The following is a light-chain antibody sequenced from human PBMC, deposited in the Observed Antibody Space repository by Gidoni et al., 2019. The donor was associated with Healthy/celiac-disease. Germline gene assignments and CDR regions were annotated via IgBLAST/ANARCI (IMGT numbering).Light chain of an antibody. Sequence: AIRITQSPSSLSASTGDRVTITCRASQGISSYLAWYQQKPGKAPKLLIYAASTLQSGDPSRFSGSGSGTDFTLTISCLQSEDFATYYCQQYYSYPLTFGGGTKVEIK. CDR2: AAS. V-gene: IGKV1-8*01. J-gene: IGKJ4*01. CDR1: QGISSY. CDR3: QQYYSYPLT.